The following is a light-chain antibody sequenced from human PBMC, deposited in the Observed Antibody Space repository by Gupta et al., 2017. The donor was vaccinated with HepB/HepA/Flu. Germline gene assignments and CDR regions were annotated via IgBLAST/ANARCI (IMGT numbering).Light chain of an antibody. CDR2: AES. CDR1: QSVSSN. Sequence: EIVMTQTPAPLSVSPGERATLSCRASQSVSSNLAWYQQKPGQAPRLLIYAESTRAAGISDRFSGSGSGTEFTLTISSLQSEDFVVYYCQQYNSWPPIAFGQGTRLEIK. V-gene: IGKV3-15*01. J-gene: IGKJ5*01. CDR3: QQYNSWPPIA.